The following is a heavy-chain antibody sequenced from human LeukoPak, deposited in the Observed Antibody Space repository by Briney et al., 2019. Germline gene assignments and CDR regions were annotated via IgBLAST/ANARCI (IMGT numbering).Heavy chain of an antibody. CDR1: GGSISSSSYY. J-gene: IGHJ4*02. CDR3: ARALGNYYDSSGRDY. Sequence: PSETLSLTCTVSGGSISSSSYYWGWIRQPPGKGLEWIGSIYYSGSTYYNPSLKSRVTISVDTSKNQLSLKLSSVTAADTAVYYCARALGNYYDSSGRDYWGQGTLVTVSS. V-gene: IGHV4-39*01. CDR2: IYYSGST. D-gene: IGHD3-22*01.